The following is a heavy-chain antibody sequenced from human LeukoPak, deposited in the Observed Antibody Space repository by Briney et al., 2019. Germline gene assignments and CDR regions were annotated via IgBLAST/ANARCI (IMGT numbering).Heavy chain of an antibody. CDR1: GFTFSSYW. Sequence: PGGSLRLSWAASGFTFSSYWMSWVRQAPGKGLEWVANIKQDGSEADYVDSVKGRFIISRDNAKNSLYLKMNSLRAEDTAVYYCARDGETHYYYYMDVWGKGTTVTISS. J-gene: IGHJ6*03. CDR3: ARDGETHYYYYMDV. D-gene: IGHD3-10*01. CDR2: IKQDGSEA. V-gene: IGHV3-7*01.